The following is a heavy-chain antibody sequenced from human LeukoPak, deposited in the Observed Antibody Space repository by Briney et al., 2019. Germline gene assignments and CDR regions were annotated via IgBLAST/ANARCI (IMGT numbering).Heavy chain of an antibody. CDR3: AREGSRGPFDY. D-gene: IGHD2-15*01. Sequence: SETLSLTCTVSDGSISSSTYYWAWIRQPPGKGLEWIATIFYTGSIYYNPSLRSRVTISVDTSKNQFSLNLYSVTAADTAVYYCAREGSRGPFDYWGQGTLVTVSS. V-gene: IGHV4-39*07. CDR1: DGSISSSTYY. CDR2: IFYTGSI. J-gene: IGHJ4*02.